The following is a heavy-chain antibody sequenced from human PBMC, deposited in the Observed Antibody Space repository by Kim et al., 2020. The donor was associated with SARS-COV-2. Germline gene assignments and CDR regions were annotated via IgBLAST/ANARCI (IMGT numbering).Heavy chain of an antibody. CDR3: ARGGEGVGAPPGSYYFDY. J-gene: IGHJ4*02. CDR2: IIPIFGTA. D-gene: IGHD1-26*01. V-gene: IGHV1-69*13. CDR1: GGTFSSYA. Sequence: SVKVSCKASGGTFSSYAISWVRQAPGQGLEWMGGIIPIFGTANYAQKFQGRVTITADESTSTAYMELSSLRSEDTAVYYCARGGEGVGAPPGSYYFDYWGQGTLVTVSS.